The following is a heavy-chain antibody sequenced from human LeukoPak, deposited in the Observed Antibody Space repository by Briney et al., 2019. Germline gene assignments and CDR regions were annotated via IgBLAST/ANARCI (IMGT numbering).Heavy chain of an antibody. CDR1: GFTYSRYW. D-gene: IGHD6-19*01. CDR3: ASGSGLLFDY. Sequence: GGSLRLSCAASGFTYSRYWMHWVRQVPGKGLVWVARIKGDESYTFYADSVKGRFTISRDNSKNTLYLQMNSLRAEDTAVYYCASGSGLLFDYWGQGTLVTVSS. J-gene: IGHJ4*02. CDR2: IKGDESYT. V-gene: IGHV3-74*01.